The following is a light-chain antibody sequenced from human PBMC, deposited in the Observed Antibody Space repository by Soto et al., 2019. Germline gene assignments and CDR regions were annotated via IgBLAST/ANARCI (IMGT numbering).Light chain of an antibody. CDR3: QQYGSSPPIT. Sequence: EIVLTQSPGTLSFSPGERATLSCRASHSVSSSYLAWYQQKPGQAPRLLIYGASSRATGIPDRFSGSGSGTDFTLTISRLEPADFAVYYCQQYGSSPPITFGQGTRLEIK. CDR2: GAS. CDR1: HSVSSSY. V-gene: IGKV3-20*01. J-gene: IGKJ5*01.